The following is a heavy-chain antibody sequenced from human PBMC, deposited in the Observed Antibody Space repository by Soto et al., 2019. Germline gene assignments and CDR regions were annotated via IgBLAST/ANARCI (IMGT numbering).Heavy chain of an antibody. CDR2: INPNSGGT. CDR1: GYTFTSYA. D-gene: IGHD3-22*01. V-gene: IGHV1-2*04. J-gene: IGHJ4*02. Sequence: ASVKVSCKASGYTFTSYAMHWVRQAPGQRLEWMGWINPNSGGTNYAQKFQGWVTMTRDTSISTAYMELSRLRSDDTAVYYCARDWDYYDSSGPGDYWGQGTLVTVSS. CDR3: ARDWDYYDSSGPGDY.